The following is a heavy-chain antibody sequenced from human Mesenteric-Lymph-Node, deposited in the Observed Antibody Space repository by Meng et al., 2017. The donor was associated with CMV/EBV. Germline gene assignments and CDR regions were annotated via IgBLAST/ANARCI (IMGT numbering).Heavy chain of an antibody. V-gene: IGHV3-15*01. Sequence: GESLKISCVASGFTFTNAWMSWVRQAPGKGLEWVGHIKSNTDGGTTDYAAPVKGRFTISRDDSKNTLYLQVNSLKTEDTALYYCTTTFGVVTYWGQGTLVTVSS. CDR1: GFTFTNAW. J-gene: IGHJ4*02. D-gene: IGHD3-3*01. CDR3: TTTFGVVTY. CDR2: IKSNTDGGTT.